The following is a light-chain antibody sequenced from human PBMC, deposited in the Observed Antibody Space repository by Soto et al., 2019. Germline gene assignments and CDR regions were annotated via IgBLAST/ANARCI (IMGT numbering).Light chain of an antibody. CDR2: KAS. CDR1: QSINIW. V-gene: IGKV1-5*03. Sequence: DIXMTQSXSTLSASLGDRVTITCRASQSINIWLAWYQQKPGKAPKLLIYKASILESGVPSRFSGSGSGTEFTLTIDSLQPDDFATYYCHQYSTYSRTFGQGTEVEIK. CDR3: HQYSTYSRT. J-gene: IGKJ1*01.